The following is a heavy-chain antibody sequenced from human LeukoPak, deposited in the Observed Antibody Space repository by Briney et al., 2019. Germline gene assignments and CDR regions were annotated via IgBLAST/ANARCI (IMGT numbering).Heavy chain of an antibody. CDR2: IIPVLNIT. Sequence: SVKVSCKTSGGTFSSSAIPWVRQAPGQGLEWMGRIIPVLNITTYAQKFQGRVTITADTSSSTVYMELSSLRSEETAVYYCAKDQGLTAPPPYGLDVWGQGTTVIVSS. CDR1: GGTFSSSA. J-gene: IGHJ6*02. D-gene: IGHD5-18*01. V-gene: IGHV1-69*04. CDR3: AKDQGLTAPPPYGLDV.